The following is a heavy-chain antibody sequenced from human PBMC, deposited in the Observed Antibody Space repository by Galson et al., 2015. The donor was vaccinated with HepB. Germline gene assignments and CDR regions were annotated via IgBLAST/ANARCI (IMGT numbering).Heavy chain of an antibody. CDR3: ATLYGDYEAPDY. J-gene: IGHJ4*02. CDR2: IYYSGST. Sequence: LSLTCTVFGGSISSYYWSWIRQPPGKGLEWIGYIYYSGSTNYNPSLKSRVTISVDTSKNQFSLKLSSVTAADTAVYCCATLYGDYEAPDYWGQGTLVTVSS. CDR1: GGSISSYY. V-gene: IGHV4-59*01. D-gene: IGHD4-17*01.